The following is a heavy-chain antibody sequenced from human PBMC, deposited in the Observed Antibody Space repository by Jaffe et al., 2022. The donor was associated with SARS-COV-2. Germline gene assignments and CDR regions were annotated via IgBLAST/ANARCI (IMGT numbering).Heavy chain of an antibody. V-gene: IGHV3-33*01. CDR3: ARDLCSGGSCYSNGMDV. CDR1: GFTFSSYG. D-gene: IGHD2-15*01. J-gene: IGHJ6*02. Sequence: QVQLVESGGGVVQPGRSLRLSCAASGFTFSSYGMHWVRQAPGKGLEWVAVIWYDGSNKYYADSVKGRFTISRDNSKNTLYLQMNSLRAEDTAVYYCARDLCSGGSCYSNGMDVWGQGTTVTVSS. CDR2: IWYDGSNK.